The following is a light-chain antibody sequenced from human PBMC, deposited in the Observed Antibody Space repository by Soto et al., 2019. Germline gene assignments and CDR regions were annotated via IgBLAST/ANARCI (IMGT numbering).Light chain of an antibody. Sequence: QSALTQPRSVSGSPGQSVTISCTGTSSDVGGYNYVSWYQQHPGKAPKLMIYGVSKRPSGVPDRFSGSKSGNTASLTISGLQAEDEADYYCCSYAGSYTHWVFGGGTKVTVL. CDR3: CSYAGSYTHWV. V-gene: IGLV2-11*01. J-gene: IGLJ3*02. CDR2: GVS. CDR1: SSDVGGYNY.